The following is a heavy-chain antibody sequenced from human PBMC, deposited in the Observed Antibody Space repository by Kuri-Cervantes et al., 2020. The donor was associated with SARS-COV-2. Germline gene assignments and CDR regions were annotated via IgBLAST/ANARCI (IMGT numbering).Heavy chain of an antibody. CDR2: IYHSGST. CDR3: ARLYGDSKDYYYYGMDV. CDR1: GYSISSGYY. D-gene: IGHD4-17*01. J-gene: IGHJ6*02. V-gene: IGHV4-38-2*01. Sequence: SETLSLTCAVSGYSISSGYYWGWIRQPPGKGLEWIGSIYHSGSTYYNPSLKSRVTISVDTSKNQFSLKLSSVTAADTAVYYCARLYGDSKDYYYYGMDVWGQGTTVTVSS.